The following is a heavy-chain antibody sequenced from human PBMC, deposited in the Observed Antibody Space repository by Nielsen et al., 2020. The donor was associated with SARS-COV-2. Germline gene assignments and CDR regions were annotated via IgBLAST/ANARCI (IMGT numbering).Heavy chain of an antibody. CDR3: ARGEGGANDY. J-gene: IGHJ4*02. CDR1: GGSISSGGYY. Sequence: SETLSLTCTVSGGSISSGGYYWSWIRQHPGKGLEWIGYIYYSGSTYYNPSLKSRVTISVDTSKNQFSLKLSSVAAADTAVYYCARGEGGANDYWGQGTLVTVSS. CDR2: IYYSGST. D-gene: IGHD1-26*01. V-gene: IGHV4-31*03.